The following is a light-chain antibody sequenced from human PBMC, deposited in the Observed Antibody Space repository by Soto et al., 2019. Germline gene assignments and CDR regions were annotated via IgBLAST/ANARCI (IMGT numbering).Light chain of an antibody. J-gene: IGKJ4*01. CDR3: HHYNNWPHT. V-gene: IGKV3-15*01. CDR1: QSVANN. CDR2: GES. Sequence: DIVMTQSPATLSVSPGERATLSCRASQSVANNLAWYQLRPGQAPRLLIYGESTRATGVPARFSGSGSGTEVTLTISSLQSEDFAVYYCHHYNNWPHTFGGGTKVEIK.